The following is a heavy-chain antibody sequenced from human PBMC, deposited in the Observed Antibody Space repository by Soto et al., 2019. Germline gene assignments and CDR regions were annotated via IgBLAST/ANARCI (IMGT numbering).Heavy chain of an antibody. D-gene: IGHD4-4*01. Sequence: GGSLRLSCAASGFTFSTYSMDWVRQAPGKGLEWVSSVSSSSTYIYYADSVKGRFTISRDNAKNSLYLQMNSLRAEDTAVYYCARDLKPSTAVTLVVDCWGQGTLVTVSS. CDR1: GFTFSTYS. CDR2: VSSSSTYI. V-gene: IGHV3-21*01. J-gene: IGHJ4*02. CDR3: ARDLKPSTAVTLVVDC.